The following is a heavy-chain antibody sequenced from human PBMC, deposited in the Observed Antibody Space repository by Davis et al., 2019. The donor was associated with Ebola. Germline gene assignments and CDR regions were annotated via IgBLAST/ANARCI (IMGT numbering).Heavy chain of an antibody. Sequence: GESLKISCAASGFTFSNYAMSWVRQAPGKGLEWVSGISGSVGNTYYADSVKGRFTISRDDSKNTAYLQMNSLKTEDTAVYYCTSRPTLVATDYWGQGTLVTVSS. CDR3: TSRPTLVATDY. CDR2: ISGSVGNT. J-gene: IGHJ4*02. D-gene: IGHD5-12*01. V-gene: IGHV3-23*01. CDR1: GFTFSNYA.